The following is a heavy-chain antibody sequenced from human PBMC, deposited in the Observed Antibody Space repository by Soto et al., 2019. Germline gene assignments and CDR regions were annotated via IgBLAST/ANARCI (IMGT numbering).Heavy chain of an antibody. V-gene: IGHV1-3*01. CDR1: GYTFTSYA. Sequence: QVQLVQSGAEVKKPGASVKVSCKASGYTFTSYAMHWVRQAPVQRLAWMGWINAGNGNTKYSQKFQGRVTITRDTSASTAYMELSSLRSADKAVYYCARNLMDYDILTGYYMAYYFAYWGQGTLVTVSS. CDR3: ARNLMDYDILTGYYMAYYFAY. CDR2: INAGNGNT. J-gene: IGHJ4*02. D-gene: IGHD3-9*01.